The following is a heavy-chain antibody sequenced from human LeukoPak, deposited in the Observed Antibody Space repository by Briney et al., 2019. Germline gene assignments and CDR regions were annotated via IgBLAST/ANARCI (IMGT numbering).Heavy chain of an antibody. J-gene: IGHJ3*02. CDR2: IIPIFGTA. V-gene: IGHV1-69*13. D-gene: IGHD1-26*01. CDR3: ARERSKVGASPGAFDI. Sequence: SVKVSCKASGGTFSSYAISWVRQAPGQGLEWMGGIIPIFGTANYAQKFQGRVRNTADESTSTAYMELSSLRSEDTAVYYCARERSKVGASPGAFDIWGQGTMVTVSS. CDR1: GGTFSSYA.